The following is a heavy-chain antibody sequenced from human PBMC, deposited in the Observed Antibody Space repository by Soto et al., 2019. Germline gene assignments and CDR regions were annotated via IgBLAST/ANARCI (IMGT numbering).Heavy chain of an antibody. J-gene: IGHJ4*02. CDR2: ISYDGTNK. D-gene: IGHD1-26*01. CDR3: AILPSGNYHGDYFDY. CDR1: GFTFSSYA. Sequence: QVQLVESGGGVVQPGRSLRLSCAASGFTFSSYAMHWVRQAPGKGLEWVAIISYDGTNKYYADSVKGRFTISRDNSKNTLYLQMNSLRPEDTAMYYCAILPSGNYHGDYFDYWGQGTLVTVSS. V-gene: IGHV3-30*03.